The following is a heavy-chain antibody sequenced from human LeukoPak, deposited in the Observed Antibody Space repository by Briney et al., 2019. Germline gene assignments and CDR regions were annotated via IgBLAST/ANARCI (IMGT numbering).Heavy chain of an antibody. D-gene: IGHD1/OR15-1a*01. CDR3: AKGAGPPQQRNYFDY. CDR2: ISYDGSNI. V-gene: IGHV3-30*18. J-gene: IGHJ4*02. CDR1: GFTFSSYG. Sequence: GRSLRLSCAASGFTFSSYGMHWVRQAPGKGLEWVAVISYDGSNIYYADSVKGRFTISRDNSKNTLFLQMNSLRPEDTAVYFCAKGAGPPQQRNYFDYWGQGTLVTVSS.